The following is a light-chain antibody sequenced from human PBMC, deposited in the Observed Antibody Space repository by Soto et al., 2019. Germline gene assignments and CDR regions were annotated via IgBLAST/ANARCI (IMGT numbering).Light chain of an antibody. J-gene: IGKJ2*01. CDR3: HQYYGYPYT. CDR2: DAS. V-gene: IGKV1-5*01. Sequence: DIQMTQSPSTLSESIGDRITITCRASQNINTWLDWYQQKPGRAPKVLIYDASSLESGVPSRSSGSGSETEFILTISSLQLDDFATYYCHQYYGYPYTVGQGTKMEIK. CDR1: QNINTW.